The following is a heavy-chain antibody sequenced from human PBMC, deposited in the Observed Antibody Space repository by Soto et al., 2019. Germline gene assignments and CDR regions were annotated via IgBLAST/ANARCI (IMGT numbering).Heavy chain of an antibody. J-gene: IGHJ3*02. V-gene: IGHV4-34*01. Sequence: QVQLQQWGAGLLKPSETLSLTCAVYGGFVTSGCYYWSWIRQPPGKGLEWIGEMSHSGGTHFNPSRKSRVTISVDTSKNQFTLKMSSVTTADTALYYCARVERGTATTVVDAFDIWGPGTMVTVSS. CDR1: GGFVTSGCYY. D-gene: IGHD1-1*01. CDR3: ARVERGTATTVVDAFDI. CDR2: MSHSGGT.